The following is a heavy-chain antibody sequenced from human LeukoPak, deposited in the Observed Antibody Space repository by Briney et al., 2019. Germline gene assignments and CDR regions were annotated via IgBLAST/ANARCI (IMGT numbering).Heavy chain of an antibody. CDR1: GFTFSSYG. CDR3: AKESESYDSSGSTFDY. Sequence: GGSLRLSCAASGFTFSSYGMHWVRQAPGRGLEWVAFIRYDGSNKYYADSVKGRFTISRDDSKNTLYLQMNSLRAGDTAVYYCAKESESYDSSGSTFDYWGQGTLVTVSS. V-gene: IGHV3-30*02. CDR2: IRYDGSNK. J-gene: IGHJ4*02. D-gene: IGHD3-22*01.